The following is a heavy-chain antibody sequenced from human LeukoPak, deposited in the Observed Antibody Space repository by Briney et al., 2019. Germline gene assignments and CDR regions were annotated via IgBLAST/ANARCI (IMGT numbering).Heavy chain of an antibody. CDR3: SPEDFDY. Sequence: GGSLRLSCAASGFTFSSYAMSWVRQAPGKGLEWVGRIKSKTDGGTTDYAAPAKGRFTISRDDSKNTLYLQMNSLKTEDTAVYYCSPEDFDYWGQGTLVTVSS. CDR2: IKSKTDGGTT. V-gene: IGHV3-15*01. J-gene: IGHJ4*02. CDR1: GFTFSSYA.